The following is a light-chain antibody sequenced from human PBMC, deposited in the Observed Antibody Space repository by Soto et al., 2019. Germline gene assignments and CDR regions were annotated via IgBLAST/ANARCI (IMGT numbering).Light chain of an antibody. Sequence: QSVLTQPASVSGSPGQSITISCTGSSSDVGAFNYVSWYQQHPSKAPKLVIYDVFNRPSGVSSRFSASKSGNTASLTISGLQAEGEGDYYCSSYTTRSTVIFGGGTKLTVL. V-gene: IGLV2-14*01. J-gene: IGLJ2*01. CDR1: SSDVGAFNY. CDR2: DVF. CDR3: SSYTTRSTVI.